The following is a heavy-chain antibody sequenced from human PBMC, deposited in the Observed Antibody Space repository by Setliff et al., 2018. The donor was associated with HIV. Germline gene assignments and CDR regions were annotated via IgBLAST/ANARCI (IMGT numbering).Heavy chain of an antibody. CDR3: ARDDTFDM. Sequence: ASVKVSCKASGGPFSSYAISWVRQAPGQGLEWMGGIDPNSGGTILAQTFQGRVTMARDTSISTVYMDLRRLTSGDTAVYYCARDDTFDMWGQGTAVTVSS. CDR1: GGPFSSYA. CDR2: IDPNSGGT. J-gene: IGHJ3*02. V-gene: IGHV1-2*02.